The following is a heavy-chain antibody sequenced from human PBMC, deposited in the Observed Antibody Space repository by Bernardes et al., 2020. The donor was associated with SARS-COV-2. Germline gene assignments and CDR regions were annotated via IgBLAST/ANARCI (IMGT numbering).Heavy chain of an antibody. D-gene: IGHD3-3*01. CDR1: GFTFTKYD. CDR3: SKDDDRPRVGAPGFDS. Sequence: GGSLRLSCAASGFTFTKYDMSWVRKAPGKGLEWVSGISGSGNTTYYADSVNGRFTISRDNSKNTLFLQMDSLRAEDTAVYYCSKDDDRPRVGAPGFDSWGQGTLVTVSS. V-gene: IGHV3-23*01. CDR2: ISGSGNTT. J-gene: IGHJ4*02.